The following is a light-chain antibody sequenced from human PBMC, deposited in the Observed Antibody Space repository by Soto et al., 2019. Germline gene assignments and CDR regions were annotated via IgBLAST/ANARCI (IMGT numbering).Light chain of an antibody. Sequence: EIVMTQSPATLSLSPGERATLSCRASQSVRSNLAWYQHKPGQAPRLLIYAASTRATAVPARFSASGSGTEFTLPISGLQSEDFAVSYCHQYDHWSEAFGQGTRLEIK. V-gene: IGKV3-15*01. J-gene: IGKJ5*01. CDR2: AAS. CDR1: QSVRSN. CDR3: HQYDHWSEA.